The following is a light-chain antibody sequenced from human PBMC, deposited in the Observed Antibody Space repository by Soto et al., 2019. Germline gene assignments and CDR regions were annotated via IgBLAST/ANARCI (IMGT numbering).Light chain of an antibody. CDR2: EVS. CDR3: SSYADSNNPYV. V-gene: IGLV2-8*01. J-gene: IGLJ1*01. CDR1: SSDVGGYNY. Sequence: QSALTQPPSASGSPGQSVTISCTGTSSDVGGYNYVSWYQQHPGKAPKLMIYEVSKRPSGVPDRFSGSKSGNTASLTVSGLQAEDEADYYCSSYADSNNPYVFGTGTKVTV.